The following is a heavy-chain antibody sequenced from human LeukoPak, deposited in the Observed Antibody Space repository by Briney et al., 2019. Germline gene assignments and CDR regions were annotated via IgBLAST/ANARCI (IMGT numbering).Heavy chain of an antibody. J-gene: IGHJ4*02. Sequence: SETLSLTCSVSGASTIAYYWSWIRQPPGKGLEWIGYIYYNGNMSYNPSLKSRVTISIDTSKNQFSLKLTSVTAADTAVYYCARGVHTGMIGVYFDDWGQGIPVTVSS. CDR2: IYYNGNM. CDR1: GASTIAYY. CDR3: ARGVHTGMIGVYFDD. D-gene: IGHD2-21*01. V-gene: IGHV4-59*08.